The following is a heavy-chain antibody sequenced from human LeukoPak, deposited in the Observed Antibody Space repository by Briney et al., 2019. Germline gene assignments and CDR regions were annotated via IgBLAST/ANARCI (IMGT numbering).Heavy chain of an antibody. CDR1: GFTFNNYA. J-gene: IGHJ6*02. V-gene: IGHV3-23*01. CDR3: AKHRQWSHYYYGMDV. D-gene: IGHD6-19*01. Sequence: PGGSLRLSCAASGFTFNNYALSWVRQAPGKGLEWVSAISGSGGDTYYADSVKGRFTISRDNSKNTLYLQMNSLRAEDTAVYYCAKHRQWSHYYYGMDVWGQGTTVTVSS. CDR2: ISGSGGDT.